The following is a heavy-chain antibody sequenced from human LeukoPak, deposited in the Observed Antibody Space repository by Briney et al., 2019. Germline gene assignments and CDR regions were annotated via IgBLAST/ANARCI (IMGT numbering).Heavy chain of an antibody. J-gene: IGHJ4*02. CDR3: ARRDDSSGYHKIFDY. D-gene: IGHD3-22*01. Sequence: PSETLSLTCTVSGGSISSGPYYWVWIREPPGKGLEWFGNIYYGENTYYNPSLKSRVTISIDTSKNQFYLKLSSLTAAHTAVYFCARRDDSSGYHKIFDYWGPGTLVTVSS. CDR2: IYYGENT. V-gene: IGHV4-39*01. CDR1: GGSISSGPYY.